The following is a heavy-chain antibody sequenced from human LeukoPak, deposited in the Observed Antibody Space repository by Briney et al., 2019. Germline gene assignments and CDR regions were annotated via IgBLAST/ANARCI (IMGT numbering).Heavy chain of an antibody. CDR1: GGSISSYY. V-gene: IGHV4-59*08. Sequence: SETLSPTCSVSGGSISSYYWTWIRQAPGKGLEWIGYVYYSVSTNYNPSLKSRVSISQDTSKNQVSLKLSSVTAADTAVYYCARQESGPYHYMDVWGKGTTVTVSS. D-gene: IGHD3-3*01. CDR2: VYYSVST. CDR3: ARQESGPYHYMDV. J-gene: IGHJ6*03.